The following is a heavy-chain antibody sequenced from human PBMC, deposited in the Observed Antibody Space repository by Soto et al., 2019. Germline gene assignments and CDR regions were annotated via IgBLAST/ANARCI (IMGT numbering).Heavy chain of an antibody. CDR3: ARVPYGGSYWREFDY. J-gene: IGHJ4*02. V-gene: IGHV3-21*01. D-gene: IGHD1-26*01. CDR1: GFTFSSYS. CDR2: IFISSSYI. Sequence: EVQLVESGGGLVKPGGSLRPSCAASGFTFSSYSMNWVRQAPGKGLEWVSSIFISSSYIYYADSVKGRFTISRDNAKNSLYLQMNSLRADDTAVYYCARVPYGGSYWREFDYWGQGTLVTVSS.